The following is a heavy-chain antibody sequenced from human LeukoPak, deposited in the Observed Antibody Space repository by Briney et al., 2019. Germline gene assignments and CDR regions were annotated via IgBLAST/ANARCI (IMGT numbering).Heavy chain of an antibody. J-gene: IGHJ4*02. Sequence: GGSLRLSCAASGFTFSNHWMSWVRQASGKGLEWVANIKEDGSEKYYVDSVKGRFTISRDNAKNSLYLQMNSLRAEDTAIYYCASGRRLGYWGQGTLVTVSS. D-gene: IGHD6-25*01. V-gene: IGHV3-7*01. CDR3: ASGRRLGY. CDR2: IKEDGSEK. CDR1: GFTFSNHW.